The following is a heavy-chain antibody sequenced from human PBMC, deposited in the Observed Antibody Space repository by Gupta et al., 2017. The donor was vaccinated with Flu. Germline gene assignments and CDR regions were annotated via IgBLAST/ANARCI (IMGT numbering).Heavy chain of an antibody. V-gene: IGHV4-59*01. Sequence: GSIGTYFWSWIRQSPGKGLEWIGYIYYSGSTNYTPSLKRRVTMSLDTSKNQFSLKMSSVXAXDTAVYXCARGPGGSTFDYWGQGSLVTVSP. CDR2: IYYSGST. CDR1: GSIGTYF. CDR3: ARGPGGSTFDY. D-gene: IGHD3-16*01. J-gene: IGHJ4*02.